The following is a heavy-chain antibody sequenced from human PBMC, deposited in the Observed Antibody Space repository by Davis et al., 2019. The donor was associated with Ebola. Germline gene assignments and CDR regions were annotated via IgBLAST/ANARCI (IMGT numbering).Heavy chain of an antibody. J-gene: IGHJ6*02. CDR2: IYPGDSDT. CDR3: ARQAPPPYCSSTSCYKVRYYYYGMDV. CDR1: GYSFTSYW. Sequence: GESLKISCKVSGYSFTSYWIGWVRQMPGKGLEWMGIIYPGDSDTRYSPSFQGQVTISADKSISTAYLQWSSLKASDTAMYYCARQAPPPYCSSTSCYKVRYYYYGMDVWGQGTTVTVSS. D-gene: IGHD2-2*02. V-gene: IGHV5-51*01.